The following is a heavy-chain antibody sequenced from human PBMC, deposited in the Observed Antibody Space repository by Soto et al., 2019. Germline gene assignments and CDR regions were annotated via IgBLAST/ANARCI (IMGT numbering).Heavy chain of an antibody. CDR1: GFTFSSYG. J-gene: IGHJ4*02. CDR2: IWYDGSNK. Sequence: PGGSLTLSCAASGFTFSSYGMHWVRQAPGKGLEWVAVIWYDGSNKYYADSVKGRFTISRDNSKNTLYLQMNSLRAEDTAVYYCARDSSGSIFPLDYWGKGTLVTVSS. V-gene: IGHV3-33*01. CDR3: ARDSSGSIFPLDY. D-gene: IGHD6-19*01.